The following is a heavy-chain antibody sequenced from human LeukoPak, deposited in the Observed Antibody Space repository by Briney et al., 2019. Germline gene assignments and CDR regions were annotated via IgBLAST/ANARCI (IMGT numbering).Heavy chain of an antibody. CDR3: ARGPGWFGELSGIGY. Sequence: SETLSLTCTVSGGSISSGSYYWSWIRQPAGKGLEWIGRIYTSGSTNYNPSLKSRVTISVDTSKNQFSLKLTSVTAADTAVYYCARGPGWFGELSGIGYWGQGTLVTVSS. J-gene: IGHJ4*02. D-gene: IGHD3-10*01. CDR1: GGSISSGSYY. V-gene: IGHV4-61*02. CDR2: IYTSGST.